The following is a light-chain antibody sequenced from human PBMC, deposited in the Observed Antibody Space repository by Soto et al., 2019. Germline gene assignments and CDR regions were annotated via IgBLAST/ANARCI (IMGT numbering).Light chain of an antibody. CDR1: SSNIGAGYD. CDR3: QSYDSSLSALYV. Sequence: QSVLTQPPSVSGAPGQRVTISCTGSSSNIGAGYDVHWYQQLPGTAPKLLIYSNSNRPSGVPDRFSGSKSGTSASLAITGLQAEDEADYYCQSYDSSLSALYVFGTGTKLIVL. J-gene: IGLJ1*01. V-gene: IGLV1-40*01. CDR2: SNS.